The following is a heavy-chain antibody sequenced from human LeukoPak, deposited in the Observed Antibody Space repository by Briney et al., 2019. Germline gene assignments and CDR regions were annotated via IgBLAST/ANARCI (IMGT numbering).Heavy chain of an antibody. J-gene: IGHJ1*01. CDR2: IIPILGIA. CDR1: GGTFSSYA. V-gene: IGHV1-69*04. CDR3: ARSEGFWSGYYYAEYFQH. D-gene: IGHD3-3*01. Sequence: SVKVSCKASGGTFSSYAISWVRQAPGQGLEWMGRIIPILGIANYAQKFQGRVTITADKSTSTAYMELRSLRSDDTAVYYCARSEGFWSGYYYAEYFQHWGQGTLVTVSS.